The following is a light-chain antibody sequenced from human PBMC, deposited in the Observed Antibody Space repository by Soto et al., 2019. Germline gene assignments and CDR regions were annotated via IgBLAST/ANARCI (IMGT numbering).Light chain of an antibody. CDR2: AAS. Sequence: IRMTQSPSSLSASTGDRVTNTCRAGQGISSYLAWYQQKPGKAPKLLIYAASTLQSGVPSRFSGSGSETDFTLTISCLQSEDFVTYYCQQYYSYPLGFGQGTKVDIK. V-gene: IGKV1-8*01. CDR1: QGISSY. J-gene: IGKJ1*01. CDR3: QQYYSYPLG.